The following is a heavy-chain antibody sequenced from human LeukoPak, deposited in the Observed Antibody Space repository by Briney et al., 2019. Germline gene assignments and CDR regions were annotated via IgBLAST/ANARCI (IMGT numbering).Heavy chain of an antibody. V-gene: IGHV4-61*02. CDR2: IYTSGST. Sequence: SQTLSLTCTVSGGSISSGSYYWSWIRQPAGKGLEWIGRIYTSGSTNYNPSLKSRVTISVDTSKNQFSLKLSSVTAADTAVYYCARGDPSSGYSYGYGDYWGQGTLVTVSS. J-gene: IGHJ4*02. D-gene: IGHD5-18*01. CDR3: ARGDPSSGYSYGYGDY. CDR1: GGSISSGSYY.